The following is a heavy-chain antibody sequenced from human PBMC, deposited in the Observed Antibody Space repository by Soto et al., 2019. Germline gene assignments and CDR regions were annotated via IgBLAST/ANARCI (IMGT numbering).Heavy chain of an antibody. V-gene: IGHV3-30*18. D-gene: IGHD5-18*01. CDR1: GFTFSSYG. CDR3: AKDLRRGYSYGSDAFDI. CDR2: ISYDGSNK. J-gene: IGHJ3*02. Sequence: PGGSLRLSCAASGFTFSSYGMHWVRQAPGKGLEWVAVISYDGSNKYYADSVKGRFTISRDDSKNTLYLQMNSLRAEDTAVYYCAKDLRRGYSYGSDAFDIWGQGTMVTV.